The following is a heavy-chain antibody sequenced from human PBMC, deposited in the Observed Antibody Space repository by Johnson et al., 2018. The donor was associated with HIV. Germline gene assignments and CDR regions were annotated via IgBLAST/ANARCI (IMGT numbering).Heavy chain of an antibody. Sequence: EQLVESGGGLVQPGRSLRLSCTASGFTFSSYGMHWVRQAPGKGLEWVADINQDGSEKFSVDSVKGRFAISRDHANNSLYLQMNSLRAEDTAVYYCARGRGALDSWGQGTMVTVSS. D-gene: IGHD3-16*01. CDR2: INQDGSEK. CDR1: GFTFSSYG. CDR3: ARGRGALDS. V-gene: IGHV3-7*03. J-gene: IGHJ3*02.